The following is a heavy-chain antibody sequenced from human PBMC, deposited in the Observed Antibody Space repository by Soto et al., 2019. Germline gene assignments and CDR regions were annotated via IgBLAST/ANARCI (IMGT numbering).Heavy chain of an antibody. CDR3: ARVADSSGYYYPSFDC. D-gene: IGHD3-22*01. J-gene: IGHJ4*02. CDR2: ISSSSSYI. V-gene: IGHV3-21*01. CDR1: GFTFSSYS. Sequence: GSLRLSCAASGFTFSSYSMNWVRQAPGKGLEWVSSISSSSSYIYYADSVKGRFTISRDNAKNSLYLQMSSLRAEDTAVYYCARVADSSGYYYPSFDCWGQGTLVTVSS.